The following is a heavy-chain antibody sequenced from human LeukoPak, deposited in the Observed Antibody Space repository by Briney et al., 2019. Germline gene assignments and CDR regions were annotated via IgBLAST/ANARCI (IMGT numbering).Heavy chain of an antibody. J-gene: IGHJ5*02. D-gene: IGHD3-3*01. V-gene: IGHV4-59*01. CDR3: ARGPVHDFWSGYYNYNWFDP. CDR1: GGSISSYY. Sequence: PSETLSLTCTVSGGSISSYYWSWIRQPPGKGLEWIGYIYYSGSTNYNPSLKSRVTISVDTSKNQFSLKLSSVTAADTAVYCCARGPVHDFWSGYYNYNWFDPWGQGTLVTVSS. CDR2: IYYSGST.